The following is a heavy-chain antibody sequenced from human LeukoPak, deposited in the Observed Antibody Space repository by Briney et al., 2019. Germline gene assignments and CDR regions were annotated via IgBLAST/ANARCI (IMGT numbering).Heavy chain of an antibody. Sequence: GGSLRLSCAASGFTFSEYIMHWVRQAPGKGLEYVSAISTNGGNANSVKGRFTISRDDPKNTLDLQMGSLRPEDMAVYYCARGFRYYGSGIDYWGQGTLVTVSS. D-gene: IGHD3-10*01. J-gene: IGHJ4*02. CDR1: GFTFSEYI. V-gene: IGHV3-64*01. CDR2: ISTNGG. CDR3: ARGFRYYGSGIDY.